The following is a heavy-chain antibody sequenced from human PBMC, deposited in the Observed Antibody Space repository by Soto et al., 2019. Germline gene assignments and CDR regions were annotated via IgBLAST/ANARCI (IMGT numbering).Heavy chain of an antibody. Sequence: SVKVSCKTSGYTFTSYAMDWVRQAPGQRLEWMGGIIPIFGTANYAQKFQGRVTITADESTSTAYMELSSLRSEDTAVYYCARLYDFWSGYPPTDYWGQGTLVTVSS. J-gene: IGHJ4*02. CDR1: GYTFTSYA. CDR3: ARLYDFWSGYPPTDY. CDR2: IIPIFGTA. V-gene: IGHV1-69*13. D-gene: IGHD3-3*01.